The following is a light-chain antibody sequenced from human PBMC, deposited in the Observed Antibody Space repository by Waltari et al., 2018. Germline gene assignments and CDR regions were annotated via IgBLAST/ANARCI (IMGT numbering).Light chain of an antibody. CDR2: DAS. V-gene: IGKV1-5*01. CDR3: QQYQTFRT. CDR1: QTISTW. J-gene: IGKJ1*01. Sequence: IQMTQSPSTLSASVGDRVTITCRASQTISTWLAWYQHKPGQAPKRLIYDASTIQSGVPSRFSGSGSGTEFSLTISTLQPDDFATYYCQQYQTFRTFGRGTRVE.